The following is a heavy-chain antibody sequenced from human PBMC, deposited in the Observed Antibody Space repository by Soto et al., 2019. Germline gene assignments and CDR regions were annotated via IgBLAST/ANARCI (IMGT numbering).Heavy chain of an antibody. V-gene: IGHV4-59*01. J-gene: IGHJ6*02. CDR2: ISYSGST. CDR1: GGSISNYY. Sequence: PSETLSLTCRVSGGSISNYYWSWIRQSPGKGLEWIGYISYSGSTNYKPSLKSRVTILVDTSKNQFSLKLRSVTAADSAVYYCARDRGDYAFWSGYFYGMDVWGQGTTVTVSS. D-gene: IGHD3-3*01. CDR3: ARDRGDYAFWSGYFYGMDV.